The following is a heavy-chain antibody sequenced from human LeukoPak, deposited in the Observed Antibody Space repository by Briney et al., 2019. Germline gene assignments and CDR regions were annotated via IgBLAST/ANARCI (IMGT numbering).Heavy chain of an antibody. CDR3: ARGYSSSWSYFDY. CDR1: GGSFSGYY. J-gene: IGHJ4*02. Sequence: SETLSLTCAVYGGSFSGYYWSWIGQPPGKGLEWIGEINHSGSTNYNPSLKSRVTISVDTSKNQFSLKLSSVTAADTAVYYCARGYSSSWSYFDYWGQETLVTVSS. V-gene: IGHV4-34*01. CDR2: INHSGST. D-gene: IGHD6-13*01.